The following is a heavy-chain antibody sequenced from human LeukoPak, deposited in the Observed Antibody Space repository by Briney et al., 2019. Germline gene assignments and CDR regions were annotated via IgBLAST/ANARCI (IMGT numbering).Heavy chain of an antibody. CDR1: GFIFSNYR. J-gene: IGHJ5*02. CDR2: TRQDGSEK. D-gene: IGHD3-22*01. V-gene: IGHV3-7*01. CDR3: ATARGYYLNYFDP. Sequence: PGGSLRLSCAASGFIFSNYRMTWVRRAPEKGLEWVAITRQDGSEKYYVDSVKGRFTISRDNAKNSLYLQMNSLRAEDTGVYYCATARGYYLNYFDPWGQGTLVTVSS.